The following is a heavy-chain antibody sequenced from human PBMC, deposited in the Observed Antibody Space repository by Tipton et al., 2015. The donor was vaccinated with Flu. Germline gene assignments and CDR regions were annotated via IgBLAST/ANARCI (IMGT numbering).Heavy chain of an antibody. D-gene: IGHD1-26*01. CDR3: ARERGGLLRY. Sequence: TLSLTCTVSGDSISSNYWNWIRQAPGKGLEWIGYVFYSGANYNPSLRSRVTMLLDTAKNQFSLKLTSVTAKDTAVYYCARERGGLLRYWGQGALVTVSS. V-gene: IGHV4-59*01. CDR1: GDSISSNY. CDR2: VFYSGA. J-gene: IGHJ4*02.